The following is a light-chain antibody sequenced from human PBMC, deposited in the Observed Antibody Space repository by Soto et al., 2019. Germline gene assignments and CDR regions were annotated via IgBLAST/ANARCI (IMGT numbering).Light chain of an antibody. CDR1: QGISKW. CDR2: DAS. J-gene: IGKJ1*01. CDR3: QHCNSYSRT. V-gene: IGKV1-5*01. Sequence: IRMTQSPSSFSASTGDRVTITCRASQGISKWLAWYQQKSGKAPRLLIYDASSLETGVPSRFSGSGSGTEFTLTISSLQPDDFATYYCQHCNSYSRTFGQGTKVDIK.